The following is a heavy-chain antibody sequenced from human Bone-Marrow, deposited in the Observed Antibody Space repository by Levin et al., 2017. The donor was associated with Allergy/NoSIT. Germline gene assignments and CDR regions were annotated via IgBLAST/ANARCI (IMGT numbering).Heavy chain of an antibody. CDR1: GFMFNVYG. J-gene: IGHJ5*02. V-gene: IGHV3-21*01. D-gene: IGHD5-12*01. CDR3: ARGLEYSGLP. CDR2: ITSSSSYI. Sequence: GESLKISCVASGFMFNVYGMNWVRQAPGKGLDWVSSITSSSSYIYYADSVKGRFTISRDNAKNSLYLQMNSLRVEDTAVYYCARGLEYSGLPWGQGTLVTVSS.